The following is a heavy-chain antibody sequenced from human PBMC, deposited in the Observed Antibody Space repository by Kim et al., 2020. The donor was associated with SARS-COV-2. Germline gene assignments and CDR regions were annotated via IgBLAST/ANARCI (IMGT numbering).Heavy chain of an antibody. D-gene: IGHD3-10*01. CDR1: GFTFSSYE. Sequence: GGSLRLSCAASGFTFSSYEMNWVRQAPGQGLEWASYISSSGSTIYYAGSVKGRFTIARDNAKNSLYLQMNSLRAEDTAVYYCSNTLDSVYYSYQGTLVTV. CDR2: ISSSGSTI. V-gene: IGHV3-48*03. J-gene: IGHJ4*02. CDR3: SNTLDSVYY.